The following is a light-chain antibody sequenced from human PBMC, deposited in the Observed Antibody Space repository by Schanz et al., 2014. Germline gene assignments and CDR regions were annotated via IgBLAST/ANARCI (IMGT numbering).Light chain of an antibody. CDR2: GAS. V-gene: IGKV3-15*01. Sequence: EIVLTQSPGTLSLSPGERATLSCRASQSVSSYLAWFQFKPGLPPRLLIYGASTRATGIPARFSGSGSGTEFTLTISSLQSEDFAVYYCQQYNNGDTFGQGTKVEIK. J-gene: IGKJ1*01. CDR1: QSVSSY. CDR3: QQYNNGDT.